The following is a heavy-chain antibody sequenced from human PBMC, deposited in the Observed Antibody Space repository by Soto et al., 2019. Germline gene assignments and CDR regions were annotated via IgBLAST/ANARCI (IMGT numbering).Heavy chain of an antibody. CDR2: IYYSGST. D-gene: IGHD1-26*01. J-gene: IGHJ4*02. Sequence: QVQLQESGPGLVKPSQTLSLTCTVSGGSISSGDYYWSWIRQPPGKGLEWIGYIYYSGSTYYNPSLKSRVXXSXDXXKNQFSLKLSSVTAADTAVYYCASGPYGGSYHFDYWGQGTLVTVSS. CDR3: ASGPYGGSYHFDY. V-gene: IGHV4-30-4*01. CDR1: GGSISSGDYY.